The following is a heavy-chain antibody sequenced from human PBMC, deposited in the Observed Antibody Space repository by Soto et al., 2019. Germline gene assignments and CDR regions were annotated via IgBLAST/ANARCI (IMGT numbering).Heavy chain of an antibody. CDR1: GASIYNCGYF. Sequence: QVQLQESGPGLVRPSQTLSLTCSVSGASIYNCGYFWIWLRPCPGQGLELIGHIHKSGSPYHNASPKSRVTIPPATPTNQFSLARTSGTAAGTAMYDCARGSATEKVDSWGQGILVTVSS. V-gene: IGHV4-30-4*01. CDR3: ARGSATEKVDS. J-gene: IGHJ4*02. CDR2: IHKSGSP.